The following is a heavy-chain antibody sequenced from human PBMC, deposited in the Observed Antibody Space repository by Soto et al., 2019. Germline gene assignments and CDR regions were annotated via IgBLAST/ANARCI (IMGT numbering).Heavy chain of an antibody. CDR3: ARLHCDSPNCVPLDP. D-gene: IGHD3-22*01. Sequence: SETLSLTCAVSGGSISDDTYYWGWIRQPPGKGLEWIGSMYYSGTSSYNPSLKSRVSMSVDTSKKQLSLRLTSVTAADTAVYYCARLHCDSPNCVPLDPWGQGTLVTVSS. J-gene: IGHJ5*02. CDR1: GGSISDDTYY. V-gene: IGHV4-39*01. CDR2: MYYSGTS.